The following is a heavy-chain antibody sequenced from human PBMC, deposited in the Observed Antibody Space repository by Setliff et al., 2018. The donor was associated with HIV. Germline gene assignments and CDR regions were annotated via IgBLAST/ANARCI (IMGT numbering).Heavy chain of an antibody. J-gene: IGHJ6*03. V-gene: IGHV6-1*01. CDR3: ARGGGYCSSTSCYSGITRLGFYMDV. Sequence: SQTLSLTCAISGDSVSSNSAAWNWIRQSPSRGLEWLGRTYYRSKWYNNYAVSVKSRITINPDTSKNQFSLHLNSVTPDDTAVYYCARGGGYCSSTSCYSGITRLGFYMDVWGKGTTVTVSS. CDR2: TYYRSKWYN. CDR1: GDSVSSNSAA. D-gene: IGHD2-2*01.